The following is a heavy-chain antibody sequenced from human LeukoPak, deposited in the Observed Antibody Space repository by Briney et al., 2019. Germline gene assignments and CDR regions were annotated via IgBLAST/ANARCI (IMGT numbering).Heavy chain of an antibody. J-gene: IGHJ4*02. CDR3: ARDTYYYDSSGYYYFDY. Sequence: SETLSLTCAVYGVSFSGYYWSWIRQPPGKGLEWIGEINHSGSTNYNPSLKSRVTISVDTSKNQFSLKLSSVTAADTAVYSCARDTYYYDSSGYYYFDYWGQGTLVNVSS. V-gene: IGHV4-34*01. CDR2: INHSGST. CDR1: GVSFSGYY. D-gene: IGHD3-22*01.